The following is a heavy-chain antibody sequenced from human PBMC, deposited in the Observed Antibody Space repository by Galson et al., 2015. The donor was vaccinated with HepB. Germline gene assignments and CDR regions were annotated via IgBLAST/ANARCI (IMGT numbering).Heavy chain of an antibody. V-gene: IGHV3-30*18. CDR3: AKMNSSSAYWSISEYYGMDV. D-gene: IGHD6-6*01. CDR1: GFTFSSHG. Sequence: SLRLSCAASGFTFSSHGMHWVRQAPGKGLEWVALILDDGSEKFYGDSVKGRFSISRDNSKSTLHLQMNSLRPEDTAVYYCAKMNSSSAYWSISEYYGMDVRGRGTTVTVSS. CDR2: ILDDGSEK. J-gene: IGHJ6*02.